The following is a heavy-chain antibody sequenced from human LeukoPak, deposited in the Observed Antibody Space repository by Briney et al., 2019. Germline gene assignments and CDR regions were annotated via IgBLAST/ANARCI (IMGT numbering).Heavy chain of an antibody. Sequence: GGSLRLSCAASGFTFSSYWMHWVRQAPGKGLVWVSRTNSDGSSTSYADSVKGRFTISRDNAKNTVYLEMNRLRAEDTAVYYCAKTRPLDSSSWSHGDYWGQGTLVTVSS. V-gene: IGHV3-74*01. CDR3: AKTRPLDSSSWSHGDY. D-gene: IGHD6-13*01. CDR1: GFTFSSYW. CDR2: TNSDGSST. J-gene: IGHJ4*02.